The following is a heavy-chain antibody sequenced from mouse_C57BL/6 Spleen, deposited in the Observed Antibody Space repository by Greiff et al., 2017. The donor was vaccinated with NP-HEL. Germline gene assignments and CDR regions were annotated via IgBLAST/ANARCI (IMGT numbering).Heavy chain of an antibody. V-gene: IGHV1-82*01. J-gene: IGHJ3*01. D-gene: IGHD1-1*01. CDR3: ASTTVVAPFAY. CDR1: GYAFSSSW. Sequence: VQLQESGPELVKPGASVKISCKASGYAFSSSWMNWVKQRPGKGLEWIGRIYPGDGDTNYNGKFKGKATLTADKSSSTAYMQLSSLTSEDSAVYFCASTTVVAPFAYWGQGTLVTVSA. CDR2: IYPGDGDT.